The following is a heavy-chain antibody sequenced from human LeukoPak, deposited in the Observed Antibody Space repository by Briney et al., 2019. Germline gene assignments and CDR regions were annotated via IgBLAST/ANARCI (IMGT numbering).Heavy chain of an antibody. J-gene: IGHJ4*02. Sequence: PGGSLRLSCAASGVTFCNSSMSGVRQAPGKGLEWVSDITGSGNIDYADSVKGRFTISRDNSKNTLYLQMNSLRVEDTAVYYCAKRGRDQLLSFFDYWGQGTLVTVSS. D-gene: IGHD2-2*01. CDR2: ITGSGNI. CDR3: AKRGRDQLLSFFDY. V-gene: IGHV3-23*01. CDR1: GVTFCNSS.